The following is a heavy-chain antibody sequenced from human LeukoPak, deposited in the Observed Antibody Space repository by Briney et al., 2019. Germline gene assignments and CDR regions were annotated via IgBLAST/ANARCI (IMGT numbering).Heavy chain of an antibody. V-gene: IGHV4-39*01. Sequence: SGTLSLTCAVSGGSISSSSAYWGWIRQPPGKGLEWIGSIYYSKNTYYNPSLKSRVTISADTSKNQFSLTLGSVSATDTAVYYCVSPRGFSYGYFDYWGQGTLVTVSS. CDR2: IYYSKNT. D-gene: IGHD5-18*01. CDR3: VSPRGFSYGYFDY. CDR1: GGSISSSSAY. J-gene: IGHJ4*02.